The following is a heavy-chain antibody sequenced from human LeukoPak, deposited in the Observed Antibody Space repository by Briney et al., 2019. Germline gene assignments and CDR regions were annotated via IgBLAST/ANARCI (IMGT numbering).Heavy chain of an antibody. Sequence: GGSLRLSCAASGFTFSSYWMHWVRQAPGKGLVWVTRINSDGTSSSYADSVKGRFTISRDNVKKTLYLQMNSLRAEDTAVYYCAREYGPGSYDYWGQGTLVTVSS. CDR3: AREYGPGSYDY. CDR1: GFTFSSYW. V-gene: IGHV3-74*01. D-gene: IGHD3-10*01. J-gene: IGHJ4*02. CDR2: INSDGTSS.